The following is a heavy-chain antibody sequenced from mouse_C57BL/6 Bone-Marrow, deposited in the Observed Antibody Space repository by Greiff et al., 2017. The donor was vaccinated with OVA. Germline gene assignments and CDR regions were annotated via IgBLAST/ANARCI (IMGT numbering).Heavy chain of an antibody. D-gene: IGHD1-1*01. CDR1: GFTFSSYG. J-gene: IGHJ4*01. CDR3: ARHEDYYGSSYGYAMDY. V-gene: IGHV5-6*01. Sequence: EVQGVESGGDLVKPGGSLKLSCAASGFTFSSYGMSWVRQTPDKRLEWVATISSGGSYTYYPDSVKGRFTISRDNAKNTLYLQMSSLKSEDTAMYYCARHEDYYGSSYGYAMDYWGQGTSVTVSS. CDR2: ISSGGSYT.